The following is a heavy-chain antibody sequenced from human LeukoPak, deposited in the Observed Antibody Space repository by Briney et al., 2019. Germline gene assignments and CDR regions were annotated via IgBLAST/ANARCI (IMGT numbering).Heavy chain of an antibody. CDR1: GFTFSSYA. Sequence: GGSLRLSCAASGFTFSSYAMSRVRQAPGKGLEWVSAISGSGGSTYYADSVEGRFTISRDNAKNSLYLQMNSLRAEDTAVYYCARDLSSSTSCYSYWGQGTLVTVSS. D-gene: IGHD2-2*01. J-gene: IGHJ4*02. CDR2: ISGSGGST. V-gene: IGHV3-23*01. CDR3: ARDLSSSTSCYSY.